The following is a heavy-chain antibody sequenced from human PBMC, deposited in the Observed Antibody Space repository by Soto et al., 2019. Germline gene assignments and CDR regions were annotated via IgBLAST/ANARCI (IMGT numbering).Heavy chain of an antibody. Sequence: SGPTLVNPTQTLTLTCSVSGFSLSARGVGVGLIRQPPGKALEWLAIIYWNDDKLYSPSLKSRLTITKDTAENQVVLTMTNMDPVDTATYFCAHSPWGAAPDYWGQGTVVTVSS. CDR1: GFSLSARGVG. D-gene: IGHD3-16*01. V-gene: IGHV2-5*01. CDR3: AHSPWGAAPDY. CDR2: IYWNDDK. J-gene: IGHJ4*02.